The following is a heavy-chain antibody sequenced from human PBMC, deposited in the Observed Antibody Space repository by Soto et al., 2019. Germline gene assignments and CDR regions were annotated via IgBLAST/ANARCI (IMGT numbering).Heavy chain of an antibody. D-gene: IGHD3-3*01. V-gene: IGHV1-24*01. CDR2: FDPEDGET. CDR3: ATDVTIFGVAMQTFDY. J-gene: IGHJ4*02. CDR1: GYTLTELS. Sequence: ASVKVSCKVSGYTLTELSMHWVRQAPGKGLEWMGGFDPEDGETIYAQKFQGRVTMTEDTSTDTAYMELSSLRSEDTAVYYCATDVTIFGVAMQTFDYWGQGTLVTSPQ.